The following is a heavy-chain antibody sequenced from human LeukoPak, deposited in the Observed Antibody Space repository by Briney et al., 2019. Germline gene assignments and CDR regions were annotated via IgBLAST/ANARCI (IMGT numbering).Heavy chain of an antibody. Sequence: GGSLRLSCAASGFSVSSEYMSWVRQAPVEGLEWVSVIYRGGSTFYADSVKGRFTISRDNSRNTLYLQMNSLRARDTAVYYCTRDTYYYESSGNYWGQGTLVAVSS. V-gene: IGHV3-66*01. D-gene: IGHD3-22*01. CDR1: GFSVSSEY. J-gene: IGHJ4*02. CDR2: IYRGGST. CDR3: TRDTYYYESSGNY.